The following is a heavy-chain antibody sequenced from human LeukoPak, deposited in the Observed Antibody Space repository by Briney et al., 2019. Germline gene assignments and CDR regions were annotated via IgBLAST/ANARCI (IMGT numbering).Heavy chain of an antibody. Sequence: SETLSLTCAVYGGSFSGYYWSWIRQPPGKGLEWIGYVYHRGSTNSNPSLKSRVTISIDTSKSQFSLKLSSVTAADTAVYYCARQWGYTSSSERANWFDPWGQGTLVTVSS. CDR3: ARQWGYTSSSERANWFDP. J-gene: IGHJ5*02. CDR1: GGSFSGYY. CDR2: VYHRGST. V-gene: IGHV4-59*08. D-gene: IGHD6-6*01.